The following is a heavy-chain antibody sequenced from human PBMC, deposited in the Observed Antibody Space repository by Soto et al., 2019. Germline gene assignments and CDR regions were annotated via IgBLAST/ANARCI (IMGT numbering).Heavy chain of an antibody. CDR3: VRPLPSGRNYGMDV. CDR1: GLSVRNNY. J-gene: IGHJ6*04. D-gene: IGHD3-10*01. V-gene: IGHV3-53*01. Sequence: PGGSLRLSCTASGLSVRNNYMSWVRQAPGMGLEWVSVIYNDGTTYYADSVKGRFTISRDASKNTLSLQMDSLRAEDTAVYYCVRPLPSGRNYGMDVWGXGTTVTSPQ. CDR2: IYNDGTT.